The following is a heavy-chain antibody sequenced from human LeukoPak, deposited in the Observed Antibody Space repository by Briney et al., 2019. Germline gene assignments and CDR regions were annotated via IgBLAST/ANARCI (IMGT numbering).Heavy chain of an antibody. Sequence: SETLSLTCTVSGGSLSSYYWSWIWQPPGKGMERIGYIYYSVSTNYNPSLKSRVTISVDTSKNQFSLKLSSVTAADTAVYYCARDSPTLHDYYYYMDVWGKGTTVTVSS. D-gene: IGHD2-15*01. CDR3: ARDSPTLHDYYYYMDV. CDR2: IYYSVST. CDR1: GGSLSSYY. J-gene: IGHJ6*03. V-gene: IGHV4-59*01.